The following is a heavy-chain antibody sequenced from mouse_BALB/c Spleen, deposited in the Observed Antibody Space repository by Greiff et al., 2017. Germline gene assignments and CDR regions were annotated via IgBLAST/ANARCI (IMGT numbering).Heavy chain of an antibody. CDR1: GFNIKDYY. V-gene: IGHV14-4*02. J-gene: IGHJ4*01. CDR2: IDPENGDT. CDR3: NEGDYGSAYAMDY. Sequence: EVQLQQSGAELVRSGASVKLSCTASGFNIKDYYMHWVKQRPEQGLEWIGWIDPENGDTEYAPKFQGKATMTADTSSNTAYLQLSSLTSEDTAVYYCNEGDYGSAYAMDYWGQGTSVTVSS. D-gene: IGHD1-1*01.